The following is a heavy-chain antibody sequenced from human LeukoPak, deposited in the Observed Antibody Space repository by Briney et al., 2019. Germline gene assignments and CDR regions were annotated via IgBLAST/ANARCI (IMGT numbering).Heavy chain of an antibody. CDR2: IKQDGSTK. D-gene: IGHD1-26*01. V-gene: IGHV3-7*01. CDR1: GFTFSNSW. J-gene: IGHJ4*02. CDR3: ARDTDGSLDY. Sequence: GGSLRLSCAASGFTFSNSWMAWVRQAPGKGLEWVANIKQDGSTKHYAESLKGRLTISRDNPKSSVYVQMNSLRADDTAVYYCARDTDGSLDYWGQGILVTDAS.